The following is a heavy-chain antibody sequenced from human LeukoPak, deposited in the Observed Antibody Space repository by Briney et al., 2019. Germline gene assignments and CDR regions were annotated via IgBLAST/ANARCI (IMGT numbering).Heavy chain of an antibody. CDR1: GGTFSSYA. Sequence: GASVKVSCKASGGTFSSYAISWVRQAPGQGPEWMGGIIPIFGTANYAQKFQGRVTITADESTSTAYMELSSLRSEDTAEYYCATKIPTYYYDSSGYYLDYWGQGTLVTVSS. V-gene: IGHV1-69*01. CDR3: ATKIPTYYYDSSGYYLDY. J-gene: IGHJ4*02. CDR2: IIPIFGTA. D-gene: IGHD3-22*01.